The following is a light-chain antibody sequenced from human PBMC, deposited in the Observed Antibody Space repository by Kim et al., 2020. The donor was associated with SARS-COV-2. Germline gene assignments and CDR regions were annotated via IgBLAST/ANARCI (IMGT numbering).Light chain of an antibody. CDR3: NSRDSSGNPV. Sequence: VALGQTVRITCQGDSLRSYYASWYQQKPGQAPVLVIYGKNNRPSGIPDRFSGSSSGYTASLTITGAQAEDEADYYCNSRDSSGNPVFGGGTKLTVL. V-gene: IGLV3-19*01. J-gene: IGLJ2*01. CDR1: SLRSYY. CDR2: GKN.